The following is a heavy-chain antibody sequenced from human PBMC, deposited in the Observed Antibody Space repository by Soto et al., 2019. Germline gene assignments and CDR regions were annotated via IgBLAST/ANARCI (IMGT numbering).Heavy chain of an antibody. D-gene: IGHD1-1*01. V-gene: IGHV3-30-3*01. CDR1: GFTFTNFA. J-gene: IGHJ4*01. Sequence: QVQLVESWGGVVQPGTSLRLXXXXSGFTFTNFAIHWIRQAPGKGLEWVAAISYDGGKQYYADSVKVRFTISRDTSQNTLHVQMNSVRGEDTAGYDCAIASKPTVHDMTFDYWGQGTLVTVSS. CDR3: AIASKPTVHDMTFDY. CDR2: ISYDGGKQ.